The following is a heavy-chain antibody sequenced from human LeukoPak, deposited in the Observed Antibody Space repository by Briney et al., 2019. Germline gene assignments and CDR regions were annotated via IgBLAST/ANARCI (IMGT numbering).Heavy chain of an antibody. V-gene: IGHV3-23*01. CDR3: ARLRYYGMDV. D-gene: IGHD2-15*01. J-gene: IGHJ6*02. CDR2: ISGSGGST. CDR1: GFTFSSYA. Sequence: GGSLRLSCAASGFTFSSYAMSWVRQAPGKGLEWVSAISGSGGSTYYADSVKGRFTISRDNSKNTLYLQMNSLRTEDTAVYYCARLRYYGMDVWGQGTTVTVSS.